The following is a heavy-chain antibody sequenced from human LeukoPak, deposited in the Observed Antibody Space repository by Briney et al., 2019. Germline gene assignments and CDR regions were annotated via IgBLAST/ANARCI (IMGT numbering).Heavy chain of an antibody. Sequence: GGSLKLSCAASGFTFSGSVMHWVRQAAGKGLEWVGRIRSKRNNYATAYSASVKGRFTISRDDSKHTVYLHMDSLKTEDTALYYCSRLEDSSPIEVALDIWGQGTVVTVSS. CDR2: IRSKRNNYAT. CDR3: SRLEDSSPIEVALDI. D-gene: IGHD6-13*01. J-gene: IGHJ3*02. CDR1: GFTFSGSV. V-gene: IGHV3-73*01.